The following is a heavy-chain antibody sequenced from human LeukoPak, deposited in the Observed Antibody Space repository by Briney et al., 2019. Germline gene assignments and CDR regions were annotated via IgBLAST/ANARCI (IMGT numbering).Heavy chain of an antibody. CDR1: GGTFSSYA. Sequence: ASAKVSCKASGGTFSSYAISWVRQAPGQGLEWMGGIIPIFGTANYAQKFQGRVTITADESTSTAYMELSSLRSEDTAVYYCARDLTIFGVVTGGGFDPWGQGTLVTVPS. J-gene: IGHJ5*02. V-gene: IGHV1-69*13. CDR2: IIPIFGTA. D-gene: IGHD3-3*01. CDR3: ARDLTIFGVVTGGGFDP.